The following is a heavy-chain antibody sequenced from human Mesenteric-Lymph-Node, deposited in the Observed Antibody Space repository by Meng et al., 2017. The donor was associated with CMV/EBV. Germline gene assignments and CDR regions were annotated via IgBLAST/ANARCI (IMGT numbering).Heavy chain of an antibody. CDR2: LYSGGTT. CDR3: AKDQGLVGPSYYDGMDV. V-gene: IGHV3-66*02. D-gene: IGHD6-25*01. CDR1: GFTVSGNC. Sequence: GGSLRLSCAASGFTVSGNCMNWVRQAPGKGLEWVSVLYSGGTTNYADSVKGRFTISRDNSKNTLYLQVNSLRVEDTAVYYCAKDQGLVGPSYYDGMDVWGQGTTVTVSS. J-gene: IGHJ6*02.